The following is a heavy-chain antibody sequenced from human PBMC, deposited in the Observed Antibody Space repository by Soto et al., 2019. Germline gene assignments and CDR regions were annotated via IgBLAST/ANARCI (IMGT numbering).Heavy chain of an antibody. V-gene: IGHV3-48*02. CDR3: ARELEQQWLTTGGGYYYYGMDV. CDR2: ISSSSSTI. D-gene: IGHD6-19*01. Sequence: GGSLRLSCAASGFTFSSYSMNWVRQAPGKGLEWVSYISSSSSTIYYADSVKGRFTISRDNAKNSLYLQMNSLRDEDTAVYYCARELEQQWLTTGGGYYYYGMDVWGQGTTVTVSS. J-gene: IGHJ6*02. CDR1: GFTFSSYS.